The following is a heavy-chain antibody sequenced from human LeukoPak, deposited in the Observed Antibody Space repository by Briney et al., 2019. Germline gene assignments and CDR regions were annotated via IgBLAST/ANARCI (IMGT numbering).Heavy chain of an antibody. CDR1: GYTYTGYY. J-gene: IGHJ6*02. CDR3: ARDPGYCSSTSCLNYYYGMDV. Sequence: ASVKVSCKASGYTYTGYYMHWVRQAPGQGREWMGWINPNSGGTNYAQKFQGRVTMTRDTSISTAYMELSRLRSDDTAVYYCARDPGYCSSTSCLNYYYGMDVWGQGTTVTVSS. V-gene: IGHV1-2*02. D-gene: IGHD2-2*01. CDR2: INPNSGGT.